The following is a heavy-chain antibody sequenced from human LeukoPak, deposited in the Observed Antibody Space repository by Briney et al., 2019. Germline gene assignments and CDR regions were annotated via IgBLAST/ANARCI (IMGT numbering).Heavy chain of an antibody. CDR1: GYTFTSYG. CDR2: ISAYNGNT. V-gene: IGHV1-18*01. J-gene: IGHJ6*02. Sequence: APVKVPCKASGYTFTSYGISWVRQAPGQGLEWMGWISAYNGNTNYAQKLQGRVTMTTDTSTSTAYMELRSLRSDDTAVYYCARDLNRYYYYYGMDVWGQGTTVTVSS. CDR3: ARDLNRYYYYYGMDV. D-gene: IGHD1-14*01.